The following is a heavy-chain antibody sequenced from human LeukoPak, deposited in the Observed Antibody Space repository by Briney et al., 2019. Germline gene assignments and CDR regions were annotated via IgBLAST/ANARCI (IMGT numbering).Heavy chain of an antibody. D-gene: IGHD6-19*01. CDR3: AKDSSDWSPETAGLDY. J-gene: IGHJ4*02. CDR1: GFSFSSYA. CDR2: ISYDATNK. Sequence: PGGSLRLSCAASGFSFSSYAMHWVRQAPGKGLEWVTIISYDATNKYYADSVKGRFTISRDNSKNTLYLQMNSLRAEDTAVYYCAKDSSDWSPETAGLDYWGQGTLVTVSS. V-gene: IGHV3-30*18.